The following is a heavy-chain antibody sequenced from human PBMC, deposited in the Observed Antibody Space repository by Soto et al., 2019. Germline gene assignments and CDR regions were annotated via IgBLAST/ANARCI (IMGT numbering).Heavy chain of an antibody. V-gene: IGHV5-10-1*01. Sequence: PGESLKISCKGSGNSFTSHWISWVRQMPGKGLEWMGRIDPSDSYTNYSPSFQGHVTISVDKSITTACLQWSSLKASDTAMYYCARLSYYNYGMDVWGQGTTVTVSS. CDR2: IDPSDSYT. J-gene: IGHJ6*02. CDR1: GNSFTSHW. CDR3: ARLSYYNYGMDV.